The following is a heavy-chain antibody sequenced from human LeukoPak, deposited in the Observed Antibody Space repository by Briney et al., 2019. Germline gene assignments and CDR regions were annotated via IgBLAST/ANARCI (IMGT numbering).Heavy chain of an antibody. CDR2: ISYSGST. J-gene: IGHJ4*02. V-gene: IGHV4-59*08. Sequence: PSETLSLTCTVSGGSISSYYWSWIRQPPGKGLEWIGYISYSGSTNYNPSLKSRVTMSVDTSKNQFSLKLSSVTAADTAVYYCATASCGDSSFWGQGTLVTVSS. CDR3: ATASCGDSSF. CDR1: GGSISSYY. D-gene: IGHD4-17*01.